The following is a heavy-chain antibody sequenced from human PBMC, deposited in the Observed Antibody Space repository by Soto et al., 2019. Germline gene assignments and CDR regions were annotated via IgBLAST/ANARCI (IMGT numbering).Heavy chain of an antibody. Sequence: LRLSCAVSGFTFSNYGIHWVRQAPGKGLEWVAVIWYDGFNKYYADSVKGRFTISRDASKNTLYLQINSLRVEDTAIYYCARVPFGTTRDFDFWGQGTLVTVSS. D-gene: IGHD1-1*01. CDR1: GFTFSNYG. CDR3: ARVPFGTTRDFDF. J-gene: IGHJ4*02. CDR2: IWYDGFNK. V-gene: IGHV3-33*01.